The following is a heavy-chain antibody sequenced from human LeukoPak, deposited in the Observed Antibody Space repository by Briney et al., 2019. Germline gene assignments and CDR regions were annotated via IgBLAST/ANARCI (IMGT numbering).Heavy chain of an antibody. V-gene: IGHV4-59*01. Sequence: SEALSLTCTVPGGSISSYYWSWIRQPPGKGLEWIGYIYYSGSTNYNPSLKSRVTISVDTSKNQFSLKLSSVTAADTAVYYCARGLQQLFSFDYWGQGTLVTVSS. J-gene: IGHJ4*02. CDR1: GGSISSYY. D-gene: IGHD6-13*01. CDR2: IYYSGST. CDR3: ARGLQQLFSFDY.